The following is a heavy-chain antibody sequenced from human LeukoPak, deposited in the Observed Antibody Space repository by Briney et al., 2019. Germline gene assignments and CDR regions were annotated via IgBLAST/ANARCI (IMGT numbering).Heavy chain of an antibody. CDR3: AKDSGSSGYPRGFDY. J-gene: IGHJ4*02. V-gene: IGHV3-30*18. CDR2: ISYDGGNK. Sequence: GGSLRLSCAASGFTFSSYGMHWLRQAPGKGLEWVAVISYDGGNKYYADSVKGRFTISRDNSKNTLYLQMNSLRAEDTAVYYCAKDSGSSGYPRGFDYWGQGTLVTVSS. D-gene: IGHD3-22*01. CDR1: GFTFSSYG.